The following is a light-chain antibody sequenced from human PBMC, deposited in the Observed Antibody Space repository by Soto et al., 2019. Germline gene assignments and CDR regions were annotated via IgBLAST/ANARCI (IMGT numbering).Light chain of an antibody. CDR3: QSYDSSLKRV. Sequence: QSVLTQPPSVSGAPGQSVNISCTGSSSNIEAGYDVHWYQHLPGTAPQLLIYHNINRPSGVPDRFSGSRSDTSASLAITGLRAEDEAEYYCQSYDSSLKRVFGTGTKVTVL. V-gene: IGLV1-40*01. CDR1: SSNIEAGYD. J-gene: IGLJ1*01. CDR2: HNI.